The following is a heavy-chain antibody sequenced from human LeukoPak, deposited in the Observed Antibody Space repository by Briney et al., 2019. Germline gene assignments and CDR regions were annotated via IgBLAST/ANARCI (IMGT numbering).Heavy chain of an antibody. Sequence: GGSLRLSCAASGFTFSRYWMSWVRQAPGKGLEWVANIRQDGSEKHYLDSVKGRFTISRDNSKNTLYLQMNSLRAEDTAVYYCAKDSSSGWYVDYFDYWGQGTLVTVSS. J-gene: IGHJ4*02. CDR1: GFTFSRYW. D-gene: IGHD6-19*01. V-gene: IGHV3-7*01. CDR2: IRQDGSEK. CDR3: AKDSSSGWYVDYFDY.